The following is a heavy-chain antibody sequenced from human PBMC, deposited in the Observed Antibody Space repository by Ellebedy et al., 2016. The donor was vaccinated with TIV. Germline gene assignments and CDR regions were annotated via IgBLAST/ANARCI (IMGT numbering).Heavy chain of an antibody. CDR2: INPSGGST. Sequence: AASVKVSCKASGYLFTRDYVHWVRQAPGQGLEWMGIINPSGGSTRYAQKFQGRITMSRATSTSTVYMELRSLRYDDTAVYYCARGGPVAQRGQYNWFDPWGQGSLVTVSS. V-gene: IGHV1-46*01. CDR3: ARGGPVAQRGQYNWFDP. D-gene: IGHD6-19*01. CDR1: GYLFTRDY. J-gene: IGHJ5*02.